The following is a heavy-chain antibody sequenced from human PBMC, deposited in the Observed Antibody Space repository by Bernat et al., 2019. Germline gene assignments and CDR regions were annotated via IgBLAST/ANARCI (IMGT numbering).Heavy chain of an antibody. Sequence: EVQLLESGGDLVQPGGSLRRSCVASGFTFSSNAMAWVCQAPGKGLEWLSAISGSGGSTYYSDSVKGRFTIARDNSKNTLYLQMNSLTAEDTAVYFCAKEYVAGSSLSFDYWGQATLVTVSS. J-gene: IGHJ4*02. CDR3: AKEYVAGSSLSFDY. V-gene: IGHV3-23*01. CDR1: GFTFSSNA. CDR2: ISGSGGST. D-gene: IGHD3-16*01.